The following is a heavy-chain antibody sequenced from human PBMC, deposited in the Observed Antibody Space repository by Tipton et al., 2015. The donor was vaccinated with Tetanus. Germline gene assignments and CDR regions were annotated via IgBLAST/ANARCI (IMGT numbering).Heavy chain of an antibody. D-gene: IGHD2-2*01. Sequence: SLRLSCVASGFTFSDHYMSWIRQAPGKGLEGVSYISSSGKTVHYADAVKGRFTISRDGAKNSLYLQMNSVRADDTAVYYCARKEASCYGGCGSGPWGQGTLVAVS. V-gene: IGHV3-11*01. CDR3: ARKEASCYGGCGSGP. CDR2: ISSSGKTV. J-gene: IGHJ5*02. CDR1: GFTFSDHY.